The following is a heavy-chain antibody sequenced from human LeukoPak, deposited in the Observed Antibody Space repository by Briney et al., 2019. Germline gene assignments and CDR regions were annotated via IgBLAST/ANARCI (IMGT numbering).Heavy chain of an antibody. J-gene: IGHJ4*02. D-gene: IGHD3-22*01. CDR2: IYPGDSDT. CDR1: GYSFSGYW. V-gene: IGHV5-51*01. Sequence: GESLKISCKGSGYSFSGYWIGWVRQMPGEGLEWMGSIYPGDSDTRYSPSFQGQVTISADKSTSTTYLPWSSLRASDTAVYYCAKRWYDSSGYSRHFDYWGQGTLVTVPS. CDR3: AKRWYDSSGYSRHFDY.